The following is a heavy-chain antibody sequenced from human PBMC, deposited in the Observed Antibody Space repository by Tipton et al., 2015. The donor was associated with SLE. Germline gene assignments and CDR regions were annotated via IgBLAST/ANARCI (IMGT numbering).Heavy chain of an antibody. CDR2: IYYSGST. V-gene: IGHV4-39*07. CDR1: GGSISSSSYY. J-gene: IGHJ3*02. D-gene: IGHD3-22*01. Sequence: TLSLTCTVSGGSISSSSYYWGWIRQPPGKGLEWIGSIYYSGSTYYNPSLKSRVTISVDTSKNQFSLKLSSVTAADTAVYYCARDLLLTYYYDSSGYQDAFDIWGQGTMVTVSS. CDR3: ARDLLLTYYYDSSGYQDAFDI.